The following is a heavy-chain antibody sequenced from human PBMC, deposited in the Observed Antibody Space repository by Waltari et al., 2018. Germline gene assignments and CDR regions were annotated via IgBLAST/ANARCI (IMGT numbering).Heavy chain of an antibody. D-gene: IGHD6-6*01. J-gene: IGHJ6*02. CDR3: AKDEGARLAPTFGMDA. V-gene: IGHV3-23*01. CDR2: MTASGLM. Sequence: EMQLLESGGALVQPGGSLRLSCAASGFPFSPDTMNWVRQAPGQGLEWVAVMTASGLMDYGDSVKGRFIISRDNSKNTLYLEMYRLRVEDTARYYCAKDEGARLAPTFGMDAWGQGTTVIVS. CDR1: GFPFSPDT.